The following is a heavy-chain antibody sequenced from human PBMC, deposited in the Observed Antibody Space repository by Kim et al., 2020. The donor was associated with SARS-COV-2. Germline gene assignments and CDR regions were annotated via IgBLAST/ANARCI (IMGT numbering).Heavy chain of an antibody. Sequence: AGNGDTTYSQKFQGRVTLARDTSASTHYLELSSLTSEDTAVYYCARTTDFWGQGTLVTVSS. J-gene: IGHJ4*02. CDR2: AGNGDT. CDR3: ARTTDF. D-gene: IGHD3-3*01. V-gene: IGHV1-3*01.